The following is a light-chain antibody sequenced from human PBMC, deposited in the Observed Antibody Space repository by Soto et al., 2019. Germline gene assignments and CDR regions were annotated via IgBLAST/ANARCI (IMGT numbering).Light chain of an antibody. CDR2: DVS. CDR1: SSDVGGYNY. J-gene: IGLJ2*01. Sequence: QSALTQPASVSGSPGQSITISCTGTSSDVGGYNYVSWYQQHPGKAPRLMIYDVSNRPSGVSNRFSGSKSGNTASLTISGLQAEDEAHYYCSSYTSSSTLVFGGVTKLTVL. CDR3: SSYTSSSTLV. V-gene: IGLV2-14*01.